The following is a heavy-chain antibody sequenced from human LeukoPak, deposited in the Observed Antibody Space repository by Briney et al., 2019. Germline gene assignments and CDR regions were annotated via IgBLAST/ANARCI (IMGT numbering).Heavy chain of an antibody. CDR2: INSDGSST. V-gene: IGHV3-74*01. J-gene: IGHJ4*02. CDR1: GFTFSSFW. CDR3: ASLHFLFDY. Sequence: GGSLRLSCAASGFTFSSFWMHWVRQAPGKGLVWVSRINSDGSSTSYADSVEGRFTISRDNAKNTLYLQMNSLRADDTAVYYCASLHFLFDYWGQGTLVTVSS.